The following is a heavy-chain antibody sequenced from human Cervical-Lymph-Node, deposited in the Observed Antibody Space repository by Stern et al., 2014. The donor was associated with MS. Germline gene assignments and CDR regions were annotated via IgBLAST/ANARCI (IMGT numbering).Heavy chain of an antibody. Sequence: VQLVESGAEVKKPGASVKVSCKASGYTFTSHYMHWGRQAPGQGLEWEGIINPSGDSASYAQKFQGRVTMTRDTSTSTVYMELSSLRSEDTAVYYCASGTGSKRPTGNYWGQGTLVTVSS. J-gene: IGHJ4*02. D-gene: IGHD3/OR15-3a*01. CDR1: GYTFTSHY. V-gene: IGHV1-46*01. CDR3: ASGTGSKRPTGNY. CDR2: INPSGDSA.